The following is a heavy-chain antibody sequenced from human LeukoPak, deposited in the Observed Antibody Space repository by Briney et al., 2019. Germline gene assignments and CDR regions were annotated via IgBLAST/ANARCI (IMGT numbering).Heavy chain of an antibody. CDR1: GFTFSSYG. CDR2: ISYDGSNK. J-gene: IGHJ4*02. V-gene: IGHV3-30*03. CDR3: ARDPSRVWFGELLNYFDY. Sequence: PGGSLRLSCAASGFTFSSYGMHWVRQAPGKGLEWVAVISYDGSNKYYADSVKGRFTISRDNSKNTLYLQMNSLRAEDTAVYYCARDPSRVWFGELLNYFDYWGQGTLVTVSS. D-gene: IGHD3-10*01.